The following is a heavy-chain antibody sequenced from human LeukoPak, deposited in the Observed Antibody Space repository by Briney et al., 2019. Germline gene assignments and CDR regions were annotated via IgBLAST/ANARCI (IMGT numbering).Heavy chain of an antibody. CDR3: ARELVPAARFDP. Sequence: PSETLSLTCTVSGYSISSGYYWGWIRQPPGKGLEWIGSIYHSGSTYYNPSLKSRVTISVDTSKNQFSLKLSSVTAADTAVYYCARELVPAARFDPWAREPWSPSPQ. J-gene: IGHJ5*02. V-gene: IGHV4-38-2*02. D-gene: IGHD2-2*01. CDR2: IYHSGST. CDR1: GYSISSGYY.